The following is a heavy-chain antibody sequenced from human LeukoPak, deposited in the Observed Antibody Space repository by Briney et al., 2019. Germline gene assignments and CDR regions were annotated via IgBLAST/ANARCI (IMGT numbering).Heavy chain of an antibody. CDR1: GGSFSGYY. V-gene: IGHV4-34*01. Sequence: PSETLSLTCAVYGGSFSGYYWSWIRQPPGKGLEWIGEINHSGSTNYNPSLKSRVTISVDTSKNQFSLKLSSVTAADTAVYYCASQSRRYSSSSLRGWGQGTLVTVSS. D-gene: IGHD6-6*01. CDR2: INHSGST. CDR3: ASQSRRYSSSSLRG. J-gene: IGHJ4*02.